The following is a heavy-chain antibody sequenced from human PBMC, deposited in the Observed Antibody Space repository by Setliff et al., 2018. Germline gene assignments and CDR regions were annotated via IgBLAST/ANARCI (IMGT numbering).Heavy chain of an antibody. Sequence: GASVKVSCKASGGTFSSYAINWVRQATGQGLEWMGWMNPNSGNTGYAQNFLGRFTMTRDTAISTAYMELSRLTSDDTAVYYCARAEYTSSSLYYYMDVWGKGTTVTVSS. CDR3: ARAEYTSSSLYYYMDV. J-gene: IGHJ6*03. CDR2: MNPNSGNT. D-gene: IGHD6-6*01. V-gene: IGHV1-8*02. CDR1: GGTFSSYA.